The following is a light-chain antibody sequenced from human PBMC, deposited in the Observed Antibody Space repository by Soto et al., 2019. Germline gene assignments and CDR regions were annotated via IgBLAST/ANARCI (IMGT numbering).Light chain of an antibody. CDR2: EVT. J-gene: IGLJ2*01. CDR3: SSYTSSTTVV. Sequence: QSALTQPPSVSGSPGQSVTISCTGNSGDVGTYNRVSWYQQPPGTAPKLMIYEVTNRPSGVPDRFSGSKSGNTASLTISGLQAEDEADYYCSSYTSSTTVVFGGGTKLTVL. V-gene: IGLV2-18*02. CDR1: SGDVGTYNR.